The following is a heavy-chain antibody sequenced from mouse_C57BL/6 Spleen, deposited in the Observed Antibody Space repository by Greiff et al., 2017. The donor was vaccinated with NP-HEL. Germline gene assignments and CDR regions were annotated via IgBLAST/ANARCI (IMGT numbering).Heavy chain of an antibody. V-gene: IGHV1-64*01. CDR3: ASPQYYGSTLFDY. Sequence: QVQLQQPGAELVKPGASVKLSCKASGYTFTSYWMHWVKQRPGQGLEWIGMIHPNSGSTNYNEKFKSKATLTVDKSSSTAYMQLSSLTSEDSAVYYCASPQYYGSTLFDYWGQGTTLTVSS. CDR2: IHPNSGST. CDR1: GYTFTSYW. D-gene: IGHD1-1*01. J-gene: IGHJ2*01.